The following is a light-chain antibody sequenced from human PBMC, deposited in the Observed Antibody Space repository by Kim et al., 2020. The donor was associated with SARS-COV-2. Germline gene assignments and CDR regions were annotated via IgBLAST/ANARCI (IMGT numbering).Light chain of an antibody. CDR1: SGHSSYA. CDR2: LNSDGSH. J-gene: IGLJ3*02. Sequence: QPVLTQSPSASASLGASVKLTCTLSSGHSSYAIAWHQQQPEKGPRYLMKLNSDGSHSKGDGIPDRFSGSSSGAERYLTISSLQSEDEADYYCQTWGTGNVFGGGTKLTVL. CDR3: QTWGTGNV. V-gene: IGLV4-69*01.